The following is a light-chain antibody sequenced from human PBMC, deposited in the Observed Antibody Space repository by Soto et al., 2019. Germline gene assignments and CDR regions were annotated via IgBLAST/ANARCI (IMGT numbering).Light chain of an antibody. CDR2: DVT. J-gene: IGLJ3*02. Sequence: QSALTQPASVSGSPGQTITISCTGTNSDVGGDNSVSWYQQHPGKAPKLIIYDVTNRPSGVSDRFSGAESGNTASLTISGLQAEDVADYYCSSYTTTSTLGFGGGTKLTVL. CDR3: SSYTTTSTLG. CDR1: NSDVGGDNS. V-gene: IGLV2-14*01.